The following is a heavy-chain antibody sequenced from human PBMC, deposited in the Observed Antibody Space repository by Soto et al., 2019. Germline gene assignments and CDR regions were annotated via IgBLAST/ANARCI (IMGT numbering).Heavy chain of an antibody. D-gene: IGHD2-15*01. V-gene: IGHV3-30*03. Sequence: RGSLRLSCTDSGFPFNTHGMHWVRQSPGKGLDWVSYISYSGNKYYADSVQCRFTISSDDSKNTVCLQISSLRTEETAVYYCARDLHPYIVVVVAADYGMDVLRQGTTVTVPS. CDR2: ISYSGNK. J-gene: IGHJ6*02. CDR3: ARDLHPYIVVVVAADYGMDV. CDR1: GFPFNTHG.